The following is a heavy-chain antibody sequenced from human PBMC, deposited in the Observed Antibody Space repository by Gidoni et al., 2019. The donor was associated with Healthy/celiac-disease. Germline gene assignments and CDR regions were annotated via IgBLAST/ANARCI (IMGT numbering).Heavy chain of an antibody. CDR1: GFTFDDYG. J-gene: IGHJ5*02. CDR2: INWNGGST. D-gene: IGHD6-13*01. V-gene: IGHV3-20*01. Sequence: EVQLVESGGGVVRPGGSLRLSCAASGFTFDDYGMSWVRQTPGKGLEWVSGINWNGGSTGYVDSVKGRFTISRDNAKNSLYLQMNSLRAEDTALYHCARVRSSSWYWWFDLWGQGTLVTVSS. CDR3: ARVRSSSWYWWFDL.